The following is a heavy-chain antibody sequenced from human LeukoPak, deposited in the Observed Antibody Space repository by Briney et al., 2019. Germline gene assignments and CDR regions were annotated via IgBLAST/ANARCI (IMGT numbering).Heavy chain of an antibody. D-gene: IGHD1-26*01. V-gene: IGHV3-66*01. CDR1: GFTFSSYA. CDR3: AREVYSGSSQYFDY. J-gene: IGHJ4*02. CDR2: IYSGGST. Sequence: GGSLRLSCAASGFTFSSYAMSWVRQAPGKGLEWVSVIYSGGSTYYADSVKGRFTISRDNSKNTLYLQMNSLRAEDTAVYYCAREVYSGSSQYFDYWGQGTLVTVSS.